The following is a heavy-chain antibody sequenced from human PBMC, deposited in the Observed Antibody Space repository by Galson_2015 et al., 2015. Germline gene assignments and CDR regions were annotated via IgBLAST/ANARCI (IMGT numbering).Heavy chain of an antibody. CDR2: INWNGGST. V-gene: IGHV3-20*01. D-gene: IGHD5-18*01. CDR3: ARRRYGQSFDY. Sequence: SLRLSCAASGFTFDDYGMSWARQAPGKGLEWVSGINWNGGSTGYADSVKGRFTISRDNAKNSLYLQMNSLRAEDTALYHCARRRYGQSFDYWGQGTLVTVSS. J-gene: IGHJ4*02. CDR1: GFTFDDYG.